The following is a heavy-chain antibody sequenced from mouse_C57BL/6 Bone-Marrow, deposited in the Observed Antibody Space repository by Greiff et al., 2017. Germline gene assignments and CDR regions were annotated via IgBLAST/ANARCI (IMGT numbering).Heavy chain of an antibody. J-gene: IGHJ4*01. CDR3: TAFITTDDMDY. CDR1: GFNFTDYY. CDR2: IDPEDGDT. V-gene: IGHV14-1*01. Sequence: EVQLQESGAELVRPGASVKLSCTASGFNFTDYYMHWVKQRPEQGLEWIGRIDPEDGDTEYAPKFQGKATMTADTSSNTAYLQLISLTSEDTAVCDCTAFITTDDMDYWGRGTSVTVSS. D-gene: IGHD1-1*01.